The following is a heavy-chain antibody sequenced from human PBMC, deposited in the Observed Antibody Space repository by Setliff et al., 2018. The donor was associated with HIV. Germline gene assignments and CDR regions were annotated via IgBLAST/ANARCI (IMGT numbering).Heavy chain of an antibody. CDR2: IMPIFGTA. J-gene: IGHJ4*02. CDR1: GATFSSYA. Sequence: SVKVPCKDSGATFSSYALSGVRQAPGPGIEWMGGIMPIFGTANYAQKFQGRLTITADASTRTAYMELSSLRSEDTAVYYCARGVDGNYLKFFDNWGQGTLVTVSS. D-gene: IGHD1-7*01. V-gene: IGHV1-69*13. CDR3: ARGVDGNYLKFFDN.